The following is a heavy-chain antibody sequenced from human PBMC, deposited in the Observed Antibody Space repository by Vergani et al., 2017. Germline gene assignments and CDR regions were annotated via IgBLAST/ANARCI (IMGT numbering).Heavy chain of an antibody. CDR1: GFTFSTYA. CDR2: ISGSGGST. V-gene: IGHV3-23*04. J-gene: IGHJ6*02. CDR3: ANDIVVIPAGRWYGMDV. Sequence: EVQLVESGGGLVQPGGSLRLSCAASGFTFSTYAMTWVRPAPGKGLEWVSAISGSGGSTFYADSVKGRFTISRDNSKNTLYLQMNSLRAEDTAVYYCANDIVVIPAGRWYGMDVWGQGTTVTVSS. D-gene: IGHD2-2*01.